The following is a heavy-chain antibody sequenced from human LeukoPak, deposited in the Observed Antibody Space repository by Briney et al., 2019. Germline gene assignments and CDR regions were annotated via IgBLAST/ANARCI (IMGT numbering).Heavy chain of an antibody. V-gene: IGHV4-39*01. Sequence: SETLSLTCTVSGGSISNTSYYWGWIRQPPGNGLEWIGSASYSGSTYYNPSLKSRVTISVDTSKNQFSLKLSSVTAADTAVYYCATRGQDSSGHFDYWGQGTLVTVSS. CDR1: GGSISNTSYY. D-gene: IGHD3-22*01. CDR2: ASYSGST. J-gene: IGHJ4*02. CDR3: ATRGQDSSGHFDY.